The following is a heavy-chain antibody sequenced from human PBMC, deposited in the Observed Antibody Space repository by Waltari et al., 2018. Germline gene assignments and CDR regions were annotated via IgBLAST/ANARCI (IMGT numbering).Heavy chain of an antibody. CDR3: ARGALGKDY. J-gene: IGHJ4*02. CDR2: IGSAGET. CDR1: GFTFSDYA. V-gene: IGHV3-13*01. Sequence: EVQLVESGGGLVQPGGSLRLSCAASGFTFSDYALHWVRQGTGKGLEWVSTIGSAGETYYAGSVKGRFTISRENAKNSLYLQRNSLRAEDTAVYYCARGALGKDYWGQGTLVTVSS.